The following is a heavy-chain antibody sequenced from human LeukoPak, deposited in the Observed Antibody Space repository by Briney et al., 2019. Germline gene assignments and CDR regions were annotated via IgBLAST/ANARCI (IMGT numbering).Heavy chain of an antibody. V-gene: IGHV3-23*01. Sequence: GGSVSLSCAASGFTFSSYAMSWVRQAPGKGLEWVSAISGSGGSTYYADSVKGRFTISRDNSKNTLYLQMNSLRAEDTAVYYCAKGGQWLAYNWFDPWGQGTLVTVSS. CDR1: GFTFSSYA. J-gene: IGHJ5*02. CDR2: ISGSGGST. D-gene: IGHD6-19*01. CDR3: AKGGQWLAYNWFDP.